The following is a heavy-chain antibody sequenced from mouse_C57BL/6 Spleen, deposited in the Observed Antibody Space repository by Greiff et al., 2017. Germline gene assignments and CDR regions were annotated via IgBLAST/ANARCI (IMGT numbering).Heavy chain of an antibody. Sequence: VQLQQPGAELVMPGASVKLSCKASGYTFTSYWMHWVKQRPGQGLEWIGEIDPSDSYTNYNQKFKGKSTLTVDKSSSTAYMQLSSLTSEDSAVYYCARGYDYDQGGMDYWGQGTSATVSS. CDR1: GYTFTSYW. CDR2: IDPSDSYT. V-gene: IGHV1-69*01. D-gene: IGHD2-4*01. J-gene: IGHJ4*01. CDR3: ARGYDYDQGGMDY.